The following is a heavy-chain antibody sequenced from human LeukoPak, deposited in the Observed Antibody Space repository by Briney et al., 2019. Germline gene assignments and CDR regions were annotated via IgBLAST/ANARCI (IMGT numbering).Heavy chain of an antibody. CDR3: ARSSEIFGVVILFDY. J-gene: IGHJ4*02. Sequence: PGGSLRLSCAASGFTFSSYSMNWVRQAPGKGLEWVSSISSSSSYIYYADSVKGRFTISRDNSKNTLYFQMNSLRAEDTAVYYCARSSEIFGVVILFDYWGQGTLVTVSS. V-gene: IGHV3-21*01. CDR1: GFTFSSYS. CDR2: ISSSSSYI. D-gene: IGHD3-3*01.